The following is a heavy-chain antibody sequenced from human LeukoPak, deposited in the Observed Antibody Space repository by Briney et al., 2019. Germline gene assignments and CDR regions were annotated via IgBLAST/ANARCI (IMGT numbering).Heavy chain of an antibody. J-gene: IGHJ4*02. D-gene: IGHD1-14*01. CDR3: AAGIEY. V-gene: IGHV3-53*01. CDR2: IYSGGNT. Sequence: GGSLRLSCAASGFSASDNYMTWVRQAPGKGLEWVSVIYSGGNTYYADSVKGRFTISRDNSKNTLYLQMKSLRAEDTAVYYCAAGIEYWGQGTLVTVSS. CDR1: GFSASDNY.